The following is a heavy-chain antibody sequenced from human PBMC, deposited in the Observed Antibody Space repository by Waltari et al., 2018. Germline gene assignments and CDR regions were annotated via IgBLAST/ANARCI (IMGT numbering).Heavy chain of an antibody. V-gene: IGHV3-66*01. D-gene: IGHD5-12*01. CDR3: VRNRWEGSSDYATNDAYDV. Sequence: EVQLVASGGGLVQPVESLRLSCAASGFSVDTKNICWVRQAPGQVWGWGLVIYIGGTINSTASVRGRSTISRDLSKNTVYLQMDNLRNEDTSVYFCVRNRWEGSSDYATNDAYDVWGLGTRVTVSS. CDR2: IYIGGTI. J-gene: IGHJ3*01. CDR1: GFSVDTKN.